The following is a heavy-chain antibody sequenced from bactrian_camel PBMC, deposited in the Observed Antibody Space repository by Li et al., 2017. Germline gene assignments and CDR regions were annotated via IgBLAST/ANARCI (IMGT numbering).Heavy chain of an antibody. J-gene: IGHJ7*01. D-gene: IGHD2*01. CDR2: IDLEGGT. Sequence: VQLVESGGGQVEAGGSLKLSCIGSGYPYTYSKYCMGWFRQAPGKEREGVAAIDLEGGTSYSDSVKGRFTISKVSAENTLYLQMNSLKPGDSAMYYCAADPSCGPGGSPYVLRALYGMDYWGKGTQVTVS. V-gene: IGHV3S42*01. CDR1: GYPYTYSKYC.